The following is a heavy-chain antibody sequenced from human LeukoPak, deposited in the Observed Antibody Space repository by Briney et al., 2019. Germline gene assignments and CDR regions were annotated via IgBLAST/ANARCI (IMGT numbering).Heavy chain of an antibody. CDR1: GFTFSRYW. CDR3: AREGGSYLGYYYYMDA. D-gene: IGHD1-26*01. V-gene: IGHV3-7*01. Sequence: PGGSLRLSCVVSGFTFSRYWMSWVRQAPGQGLEWAANIKQDGSEKYCVDSVKGRFTISRDNVKNSLYLQMNSLRAEDTAVYYCAREGGSYLGYYYYMDAWGKGTTVTVSS. J-gene: IGHJ6*03. CDR2: IKQDGSEK.